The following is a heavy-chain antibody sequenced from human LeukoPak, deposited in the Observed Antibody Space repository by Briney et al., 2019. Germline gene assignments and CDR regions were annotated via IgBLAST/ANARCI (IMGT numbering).Heavy chain of an antibody. CDR2: IGAYNGST. J-gene: IGHJ4*02. V-gene: IGHV1-18*01. CDR3: ARSVVVPAALRFSAVDY. CDR1: GYTFTSYG. Sequence: ASVKVSCKASGYTFTSYGISWVRQAPGQGLEWMGWIGAYNGSTNYAQKLQGRVTMTTDTSTSTAYMELRSLRSDDTAVYYCARSVVVPAALRFSAVDYWGQGTLVTVSS. D-gene: IGHD2-2*01.